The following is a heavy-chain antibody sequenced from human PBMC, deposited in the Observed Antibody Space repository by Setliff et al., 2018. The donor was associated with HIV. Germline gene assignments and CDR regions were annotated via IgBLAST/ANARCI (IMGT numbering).Heavy chain of an antibody. V-gene: IGHV1-24*01. D-gene: IGHD6-25*01. J-gene: IGHJ5*02. CDR1: GYSLTELS. CDR2: FDPDDGET. CDR3: APVSSGWFDP. Sequence: ASVKVSCKVSGYSLTELSMHWVRQVPGKGLEWMGGFDPDDGETVYAQQFQGRVTMTEDTSTDTAYMELTSLRSEDTAMYYCAPVSSGWFDPWGQGTLVTVSS.